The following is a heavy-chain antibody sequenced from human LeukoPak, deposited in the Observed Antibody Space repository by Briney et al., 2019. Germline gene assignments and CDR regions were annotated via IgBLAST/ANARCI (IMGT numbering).Heavy chain of an antibody. Sequence: GGSLRLSCVASGFTFSDYAMSWVRQAPGKGLEWVSGISDSGGSTYYADSVKGRCTISRDNSKNTLYLQMNSLRAEDTAVYYCARDGSGDCSSTSCYVFFYFDSWGHGTLVTVSS. D-gene: IGHD2-2*01. V-gene: IGHV3-23*01. J-gene: IGHJ4*01. CDR1: GFTFSDYA. CDR2: ISDSGGST. CDR3: ARDGSGDCSSTSCYVFFYFDS.